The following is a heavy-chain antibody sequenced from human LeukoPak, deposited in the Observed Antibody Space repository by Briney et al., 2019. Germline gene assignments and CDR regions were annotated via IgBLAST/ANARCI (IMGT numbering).Heavy chain of an antibody. CDR1: GGSISSYY. V-gene: IGHV4-59*08. D-gene: IGHD3-3*01. CDR2: IYYSGST. Sequence: PSETLSLTCTVSGGSISSYYWSWIRQPPGKGLEWIGYIYYSGSTNYNPSLKSRVTISVDTSKNQFSLKLSSVTAADTAVYYCARQTLPYDFWSGYYTGGGWFDPWGQGTLVTVSS. J-gene: IGHJ5*02. CDR3: ARQTLPYDFWSGYYTGGGWFDP.